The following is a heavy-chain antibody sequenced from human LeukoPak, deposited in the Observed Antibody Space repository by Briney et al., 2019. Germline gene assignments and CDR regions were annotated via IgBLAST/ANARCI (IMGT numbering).Heavy chain of an antibody. Sequence: ASVKVSCKASGYTFSDYAIHWVRQAPGQSLEWMGWITAGTGSTKSTQKFQDRVTIPRDTSKTTVYMELRSLTSDDTAVYYCAREGRYSGFDFDFWGQGTLVTVSS. J-gene: IGHJ4*02. CDR1: GYTFSDYA. D-gene: IGHD5-12*01. CDR3: AREGRYSGFDFDF. CDR2: ITAGTGST. V-gene: IGHV1-3*01.